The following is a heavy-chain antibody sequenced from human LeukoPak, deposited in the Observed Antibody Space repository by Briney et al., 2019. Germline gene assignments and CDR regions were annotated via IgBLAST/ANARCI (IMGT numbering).Heavy chain of an antibody. D-gene: IGHD5-12*01. CDR3: ARGAGASGYDYYFDY. CDR1: GGSISSYN. J-gene: IGHJ4*02. CDR2: IYPTGST. V-gene: IGHV4-4*07. Sequence: ETPSLTCTVSGGSISSYNWSWSRHRAGEGLEWIGRIYPTGSTKYNTSLKSRVTMSLDTSKNQFSLKLSSVTAADTAVYYCARGAGASGYDYYFDYWGQGTLVTVSS.